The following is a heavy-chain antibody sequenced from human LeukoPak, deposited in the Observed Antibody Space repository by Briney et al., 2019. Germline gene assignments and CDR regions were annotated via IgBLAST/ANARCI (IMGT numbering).Heavy chain of an antibody. Sequence: GASVKVSCKASGYTFTSYAMNWVRQAPGQGLEWMGWINTNTGNPTYAQGFTGRFVFSLDTSVSTAYLQVCSLKAEDTAVYYCARVPYSGYERPMLNYYSYGMDVWGQGTTVTVSS. CDR1: GYTFTSYA. J-gene: IGHJ6*02. CDR3: ARVPYSGYERPMLNYYSYGMDV. D-gene: IGHD5-12*01. V-gene: IGHV7-4-1*01. CDR2: INTNTGNP.